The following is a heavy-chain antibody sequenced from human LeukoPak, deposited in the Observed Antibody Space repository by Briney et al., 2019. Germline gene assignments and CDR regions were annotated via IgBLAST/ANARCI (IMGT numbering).Heavy chain of an antibody. CDR2: IYYSGST. Sequence: MPSETLSLTCTVSGGSISSYYWSWIRQPPGKGLEWIGYIYYSGSTNYNPSLKSRVTISVDTSKNQFSLKLNSVTAADTAVYYCARDLWFGEYYYYGMDVWGKGTTVTVSS. D-gene: IGHD3-10*01. J-gene: IGHJ6*04. CDR3: ARDLWFGEYYYYGMDV. V-gene: IGHV4-59*01. CDR1: GGSISSYY.